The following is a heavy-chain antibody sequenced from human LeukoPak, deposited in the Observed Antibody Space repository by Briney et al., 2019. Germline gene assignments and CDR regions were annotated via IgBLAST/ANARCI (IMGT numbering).Heavy chain of an antibody. CDR1: GFTFSSYE. D-gene: IGHD3-3*01. J-gene: IGHJ5*02. CDR3: ARLSPTTLYDSRGWFDP. V-gene: IGHV3-48*03. CDR2: ISSSGSTI. Sequence: GGSLRLSCAASGFTFSSYEMNWARQAPGRGLEWVSYISSSGSTIYYADSVKGRFTISRDNAKNSLYLQMNSLRAEDTAVYYCARLSPTTLYDSRGWFDPWGQGTLVTVSS.